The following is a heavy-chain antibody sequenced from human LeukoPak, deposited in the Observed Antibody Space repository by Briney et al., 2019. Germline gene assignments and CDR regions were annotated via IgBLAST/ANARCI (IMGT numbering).Heavy chain of an antibody. Sequence: SETLSLTCAVYGGSFSGYYWSWIRQPPGKGLEWIGEINHSGATNYNPSLKSRVTISVDTSKNQFSLKLRSVTAADTAVYYCARGAILRYFDRRVYYYYYMDVWGKGTTVTVSS. J-gene: IGHJ6*03. CDR1: GGSFSGYY. CDR3: ARGAILRYFDRRVYYYYYMDV. D-gene: IGHD3-9*01. V-gene: IGHV4-34*01. CDR2: INHSGAT.